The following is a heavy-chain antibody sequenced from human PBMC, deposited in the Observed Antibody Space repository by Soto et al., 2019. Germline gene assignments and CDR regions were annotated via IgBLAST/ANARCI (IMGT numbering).Heavy chain of an antibody. CDR3: ARSPLGYDYVRQTWREVGDSLDI. V-gene: IGHV4-34*12. CDR2: LIHGGST. D-gene: IGHD3-16*01. J-gene: IGHJ3*02. Sequence: PETLSLTCAIYGASLGGFHWTWLRQAPGKGLEWIGELIHGGSTNYNPSLKSRVSFSLDTSKNQFSLHLMSVTAADTAVYYCARSPLGYDYVRQTWREVGDSLDIWGRGTMVT. CDR1: GASLGGFH.